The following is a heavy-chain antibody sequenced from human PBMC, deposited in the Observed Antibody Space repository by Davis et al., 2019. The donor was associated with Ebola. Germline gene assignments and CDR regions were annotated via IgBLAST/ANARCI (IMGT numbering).Heavy chain of an antibody. D-gene: IGHD3-22*01. V-gene: IGHV4-39*07. Sequence: MPSETLSLTCTVSGGSISSSSYYWGWIRQPPGKGLEWIGSIYYSGSTYYNPSLKSRVTISVDTSKNQFSLKLSSVTAADTAVYYCARGLPMIVDFQHWGQGTLVTVSS. CDR1: GGSISSSSYY. J-gene: IGHJ1*01. CDR2: IYYSGST. CDR3: ARGLPMIVDFQH.